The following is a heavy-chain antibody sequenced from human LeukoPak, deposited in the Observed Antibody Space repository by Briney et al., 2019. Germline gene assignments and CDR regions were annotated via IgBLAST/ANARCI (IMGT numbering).Heavy chain of an antibody. V-gene: IGHV3-9*01. CDR3: AKRSGGRSAATNSDYYYAMDV. Sequence: GGSLRLSCAASGFTFGDYAMHWVRQAPGKGLEWVSGTTWNSRNIGYADSVKGRFTISRDNAKNFLYLQMNGLKAEDTALYYCAKRSGGRSAATNSDYYYAMDVWGQGTTVTVSS. D-gene: IGHD3-10*01. CDR2: TTWNSRNI. CDR1: GFTFGDYA. J-gene: IGHJ6*02.